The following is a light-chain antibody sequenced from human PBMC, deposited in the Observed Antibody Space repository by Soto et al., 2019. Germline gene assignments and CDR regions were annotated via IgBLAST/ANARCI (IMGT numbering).Light chain of an antibody. Sequence: QSVLTQPASVSGSPGQSITISCTGTSSDVGGYNYVSWYQQHPGKAPKLMIYEVSNRPSGVSNRFSGSKSGNTASLTTSGLQAEEEADYYCSSYTSSSTYVFGTGTKVTVL. CDR2: EVS. V-gene: IGLV2-14*01. CDR1: SSDVGGYNY. CDR3: SSYTSSSTYV. J-gene: IGLJ1*01.